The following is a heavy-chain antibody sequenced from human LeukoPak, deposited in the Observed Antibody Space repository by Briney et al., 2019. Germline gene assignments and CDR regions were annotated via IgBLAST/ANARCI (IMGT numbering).Heavy chain of an antibody. CDR3: ATDSTAGFDY. CDR2: INPSGGST. D-gene: IGHD6-19*01. CDR1: GYTFTSYY. J-gene: IGHJ4*02. V-gene: IGHV1-46*01. Sequence: GASVKVSCKASGYTFTSYYMHWVRQAPGQGLEWMGIINPSGGSTSYAQKFQGRVTMTEDTSTDTAYMELSSLRSEDTAVYYCATDSTAGFDYWGQGTLVTVSS.